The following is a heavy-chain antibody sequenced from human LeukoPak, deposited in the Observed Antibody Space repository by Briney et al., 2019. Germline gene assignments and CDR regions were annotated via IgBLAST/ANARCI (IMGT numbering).Heavy chain of an antibody. CDR2: FDPEDGET. CDR1: GYTLTELS. Sequence: ASVKVSCKVSGYTLTELSMHWVRQAPGKGLEWMGGFDPEDGETIYAQKFQGRVTMTEDTSTDTAYMELSSLRSEDTAVYYCATRTEAMSWFDPWGQGTLVTVSS. J-gene: IGHJ5*02. V-gene: IGHV1-24*01. CDR3: ATRTEAMSWFDP.